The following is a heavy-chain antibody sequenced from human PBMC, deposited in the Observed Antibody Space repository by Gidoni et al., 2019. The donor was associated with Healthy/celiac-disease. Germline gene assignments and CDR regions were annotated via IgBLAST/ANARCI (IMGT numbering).Heavy chain of an antibody. CDR3: AREVVVAATHFDY. D-gene: IGHD2-15*01. J-gene: IGHJ4*02. CDR2: IYTSGST. V-gene: IGHV4-61*02. Sequence: QVQLQESGPGLVKPSQTLSLTRTVPGGSISSGSYYRSWIRQPAGRELEWIGRIYTSGSTNSNPSLKSRVTISVDTSKNQFSLKLSSVTAADTAVYYCAREVVVAATHFDYWGQGTLVTVSS. CDR1: GGSISSGSYY.